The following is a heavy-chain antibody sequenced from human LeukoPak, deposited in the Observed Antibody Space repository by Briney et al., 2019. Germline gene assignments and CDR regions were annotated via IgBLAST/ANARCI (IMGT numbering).Heavy chain of an antibody. CDR2: IYYSGST. V-gene: IGHV4-39*01. Sequence: SETLPLTCTVSGGSISSSSYYWGWIRQPPGKGLEWIGSIYYSGSTYYNPSLKSRVTISVDTSKNQFSLKLSSVTAADTAVYYCARRLSGAFDIWGQGTMVTVSS. CDR1: GGSISSSSYY. CDR3: ARRLSGAFDI. J-gene: IGHJ3*02. D-gene: IGHD3-10*01.